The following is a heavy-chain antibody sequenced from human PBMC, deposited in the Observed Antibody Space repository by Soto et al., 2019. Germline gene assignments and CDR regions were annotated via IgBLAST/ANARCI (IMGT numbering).Heavy chain of an antibody. CDR2: ISSSGSTI. CDR3: ARGVAGNYYYGMDV. D-gene: IGHD6-19*01. CDR1: GFTVSYYY. V-gene: IGHV3-11*01. Sequence: HGGPLRLSCAASGFTVSYYYMSWIRQAPGKGLEWVSYISSSGSTIYYADSVNGRFTISRDNAKNSLYLQMNSLRAEDTAVYYCARGVAGNYYYGMDVWGQGTTVTVSS. J-gene: IGHJ6*02.